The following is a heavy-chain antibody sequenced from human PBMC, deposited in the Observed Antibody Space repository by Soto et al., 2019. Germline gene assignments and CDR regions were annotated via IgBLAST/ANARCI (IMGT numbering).Heavy chain of an antibody. D-gene: IGHD3-10*01. V-gene: IGHV4-4*02. CDR1: GVSLTGGNW. Sequence: SETRSLTCAVSGVSLTGGNWWTCVRQSPQRGLEYIGEIFHDGTANYYPSFERRVAMSVDTSRNQFSLKLTSVTAADTAVYFCARLVYDTRLNYMYFDFWGPGTLVTVSS. CDR3: ARLVYDTRLNYMYFDF. J-gene: IGHJ4*02. CDR2: IFHDGTA.